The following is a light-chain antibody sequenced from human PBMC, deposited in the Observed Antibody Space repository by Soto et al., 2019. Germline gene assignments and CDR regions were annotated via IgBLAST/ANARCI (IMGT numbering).Light chain of an antibody. Sequence: QSVLTQPASVSGSPGQSITISCTGTSSDVGGYDLVSWYQQHPGKAPKLIIYEGSKRPSGISNRFSGSKSGNTASLIISGLQGDDEGDYYCCSYTSSSTWVFGGGTKLTVL. V-gene: IGLV2-14*02. CDR1: SSDVGGYDL. J-gene: IGLJ3*02. CDR2: EGS. CDR3: CSYTSSSTWV.